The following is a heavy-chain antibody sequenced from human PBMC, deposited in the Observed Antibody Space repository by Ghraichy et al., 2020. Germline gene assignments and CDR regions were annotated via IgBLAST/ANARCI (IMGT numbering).Heavy chain of an antibody. Sequence: SQTLSLTCAISGDSVSSNSAAWNWIRQSPSRGLEWLGRTYYRSKWYNDYAVSVKSRITINPDTSKNQFSLQLNSVTPEDTAVYYCARVGYDFWSGYLSNRPNAYNWFDPWGQGTLVTVSS. CDR1: GDSVSSNSAA. V-gene: IGHV6-1*01. CDR3: ARVGYDFWSGYLSNRPNAYNWFDP. D-gene: IGHD3-3*01. CDR2: TYYRSKWYN. J-gene: IGHJ5*02.